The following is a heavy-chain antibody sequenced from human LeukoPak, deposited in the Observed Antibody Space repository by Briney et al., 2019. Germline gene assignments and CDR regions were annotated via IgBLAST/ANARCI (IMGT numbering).Heavy chain of an antibody. CDR3: ARLYSSGWYVEYYFDY. V-gene: IGHV1-18*04. CDR1: GYTFTSYG. Sequence: ASVKVSCKASGYTFTSYGITWVRQAPGQGLEWMGWISAYDGNTDYAQKFQGRVTMTTDTSTSAAYMELRSLRSDDTAVYYCARLYSSGWYVEYYFDYWGQGTLVTVSS. J-gene: IGHJ4*02. CDR2: ISAYDGNT. D-gene: IGHD6-19*01.